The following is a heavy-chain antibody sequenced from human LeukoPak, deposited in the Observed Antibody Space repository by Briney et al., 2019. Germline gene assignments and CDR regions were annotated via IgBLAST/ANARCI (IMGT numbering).Heavy chain of an antibody. Sequence: PGRSLRLSCAASGFTFSSYGMHWVRQAPGKGLEWVAVISYDGSNKYSADSVKGRFTISRDNSKNTLYLQMNSLRAEDTAVYYCAKDRGYSYGYFDYWGQGTLVTVSS. CDR3: AKDRGYSYGYFDY. CDR1: GFTFSSYG. J-gene: IGHJ4*02. CDR2: ISYDGSNK. D-gene: IGHD5-18*01. V-gene: IGHV3-30*18.